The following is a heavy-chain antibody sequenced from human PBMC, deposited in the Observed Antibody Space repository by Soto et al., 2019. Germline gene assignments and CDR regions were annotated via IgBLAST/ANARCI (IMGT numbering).Heavy chain of an antibody. CDR3: ARDQGQGVGVQAAQNGMDV. J-gene: IGHJ6*02. CDR1: GGTFSSYA. CDR2: IIPIFGTA. D-gene: IGHD2-2*01. V-gene: IGHV1-69*01. Sequence: QVQLVQSGAEVKKPGSSVKVSCKASGGTFSSYAISWVRHAPGQGLEWMGEIIPIFGTANYAQKFQGRVTITADDATSTADMELSSLRTEDTAVYYCARDQGQGVGVQAAQNGMDVWGQGPTVSVSS.